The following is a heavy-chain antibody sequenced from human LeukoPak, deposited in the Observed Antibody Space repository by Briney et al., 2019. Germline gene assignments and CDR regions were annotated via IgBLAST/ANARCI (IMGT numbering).Heavy chain of an antibody. Sequence: SETLSLTCSVSGGSMTNTNYFWGWIRQPPGKGLEWIASMYYSGSTDYNPSLQSRVTTSMDTSKNQFSLKLSSVTAADTAVYYCARSSAYYYDSSGETFDIWGQGTMVTVSS. CDR1: GGSMTNTNYF. CDR3: ARSSAYYYDSSGETFDI. J-gene: IGHJ3*02. CDR2: MYYSGST. V-gene: IGHV4-39*07. D-gene: IGHD3-22*01.